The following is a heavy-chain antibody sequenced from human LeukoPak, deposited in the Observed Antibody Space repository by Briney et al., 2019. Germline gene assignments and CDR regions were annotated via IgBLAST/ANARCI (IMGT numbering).Heavy chain of an antibody. Sequence: SVTVSCKASGGTFSSYAISWVRQAPGQGLEWMGRIIPILCIANYAQKFQGRVTIPADKSTSTAYMELSSLRSEDTAVYYCARGRGYSYGFLFDYWGQGTLVTVSS. V-gene: IGHV1-69*04. J-gene: IGHJ4*02. CDR1: GGTFSSYA. CDR2: IIPILCIA. CDR3: ARGRGYSYGFLFDY. D-gene: IGHD5-18*01.